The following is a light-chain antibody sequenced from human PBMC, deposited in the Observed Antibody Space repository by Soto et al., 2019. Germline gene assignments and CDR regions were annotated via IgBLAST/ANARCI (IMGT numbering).Light chain of an antibody. CDR2: DAS. V-gene: IGKV3-15*01. CDR1: QSVSSN. CDR3: QQYNNWPQRT. J-gene: IGKJ1*01. Sequence: EIVMTQSPATLSVSPGERATLSCRASQSVSSNLAWYQQKPGQAPRLLIYDASTRATGIPARFSGSGSGTEFTLTISSLQSEDFAVYYCQQYNNWPQRTFRQGTKVDIK.